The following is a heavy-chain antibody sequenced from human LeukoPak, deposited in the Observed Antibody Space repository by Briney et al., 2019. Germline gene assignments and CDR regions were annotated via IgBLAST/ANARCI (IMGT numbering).Heavy chain of an antibody. J-gene: IGHJ6*03. CDR2: ISHSGST. Sequence: KSSETLSLTCAAYGGSFSGYYWTWIRQPPGKGLEWIGEISHSGSTNCDPSLKSRVTISVDTSKNQFSLKLSSVTAADTAVYYCARGAGDFWSGYYTRYYYYMDVWGKGSTVTVSS. D-gene: IGHD3-3*01. CDR1: GGSFSGYY. CDR3: ARGAGDFWSGYYTRYYYYMDV. V-gene: IGHV4-34*01.